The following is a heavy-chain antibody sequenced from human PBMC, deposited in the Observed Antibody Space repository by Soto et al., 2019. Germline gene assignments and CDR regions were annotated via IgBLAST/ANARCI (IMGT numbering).Heavy chain of an antibody. CDR2: IYYSGST. J-gene: IGHJ6*02. D-gene: IGHD4-4*01. Sequence: SETLSLTCTVSGGSISSSSYYWGWIRQPPGKGLEWIGSIYYSGSTYYNPSLKSRVTISVDTSKNQFSLKLSSVTAADTAVNYCARLYDYSNYGAYYYGMDVWGQGTTVTVSS. CDR3: ARLYDYSNYGAYYYGMDV. V-gene: IGHV4-39*01. CDR1: GGSISSSSYY.